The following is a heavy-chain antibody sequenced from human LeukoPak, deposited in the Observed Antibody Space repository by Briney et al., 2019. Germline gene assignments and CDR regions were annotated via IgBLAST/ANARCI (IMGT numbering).Heavy chain of an antibody. Sequence: SGGSLRLSCAASGFTFSSYAMHWVRQAPGKGLEWVAVISYDGSNKYYADSVKGRFTISRDNSKNTLYLQMNSLRAEDTAVYYCARDTDGGWSYNAFDYWGQGTLVTVSS. V-gene: IGHV3-30*01. J-gene: IGHJ4*02. CDR3: ARDTDGGWSYNAFDY. CDR1: GFTFSSYA. D-gene: IGHD1-26*01. CDR2: ISYDGSNK.